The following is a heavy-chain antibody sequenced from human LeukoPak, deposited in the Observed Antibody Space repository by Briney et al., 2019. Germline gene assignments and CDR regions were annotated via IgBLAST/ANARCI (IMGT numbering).Heavy chain of an antibody. CDR3: ARGRRWSDY. Sequence: SETLSLTCTVSGGSISNYYWSWIRQPPGKGLEWIGYIYYSGSTNYNPSLKSRVTISVDTSKNQFSLKLSSETAADTAVFYCARGRRWSDYWGQGTLVTVSS. J-gene: IGHJ4*02. CDR2: IYYSGST. CDR1: GGSISNYY. V-gene: IGHV4-59*08. D-gene: IGHD5-24*01.